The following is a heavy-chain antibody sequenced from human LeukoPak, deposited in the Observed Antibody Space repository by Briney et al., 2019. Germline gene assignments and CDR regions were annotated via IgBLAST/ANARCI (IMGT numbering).Heavy chain of an antibody. CDR1: GGSFSGYY. D-gene: IGHD6-13*01. J-gene: IGHJ4*02. V-gene: IGHV4-34*01. Sequence: PSETLSLTCAVYGGSFSGYYWSWIRQPPGKGLEWIGEINHSGSTNYNPSLKSRATISVDTSKNQFSLKLSSVTAADTAVYYCATRKYSSSWYKFDYWGQGTLVTVSS. CDR2: INHSGST. CDR3: ATRKYSSSWYKFDY.